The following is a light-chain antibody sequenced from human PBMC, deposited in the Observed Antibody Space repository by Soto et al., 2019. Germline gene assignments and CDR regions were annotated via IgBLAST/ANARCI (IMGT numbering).Light chain of an antibody. Sequence: DIQMTQSPSSLSASVGDRVTITCRASQNISDYLNWYQQKPGKAPKFLIYAASSLRSGVPSRFSGSGSGSDFTLTISSLQPEDFATYYCQQSYSTLITFGQGTRLETK. CDR3: QQSYSTLIT. V-gene: IGKV1-39*01. CDR2: AAS. CDR1: QNISDY. J-gene: IGKJ5*01.